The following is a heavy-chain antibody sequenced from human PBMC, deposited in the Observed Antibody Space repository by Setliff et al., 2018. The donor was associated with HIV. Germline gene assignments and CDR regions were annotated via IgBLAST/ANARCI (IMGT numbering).Heavy chain of an antibody. V-gene: IGHV4-38-2*01. CDR1: GYSISSGYY. CDR3: ARGYCSGGSCLPPYYFDF. Sequence: SETLSLTCAVSGYSISSGYYWGWIRQPPGKGLEWIGSIYHSGSSYYNPSLKSRLTISVDTSKNQFSLKLSSVTAADTAMYYCARGYCSGGSCLPPYYFDFWGQGTLVTSPQ. J-gene: IGHJ4*02. D-gene: IGHD2-15*01. CDR2: IYHSGSS.